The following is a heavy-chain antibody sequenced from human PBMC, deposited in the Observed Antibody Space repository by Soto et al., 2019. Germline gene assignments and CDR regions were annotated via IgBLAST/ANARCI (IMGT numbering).Heavy chain of an antibody. Sequence: QVQLQESGPGLVNPSETLSLTCTVSVDSISSYYWSWIRQTAGKGLEWIGRIYPSGSAHYNPSFKRRVTRSVATSNNQFALKLSSVPAADTAVYYCARDRGRYCPTSSCPKGSYYGVDVWGQGTTVTVSS. CDR3: ARDRGRYCPTSSCPKGSYYGVDV. V-gene: IGHV4-4*07. CDR2: IYPSGSA. CDR1: VDSISSYY. J-gene: IGHJ6*02. D-gene: IGHD2-8*01.